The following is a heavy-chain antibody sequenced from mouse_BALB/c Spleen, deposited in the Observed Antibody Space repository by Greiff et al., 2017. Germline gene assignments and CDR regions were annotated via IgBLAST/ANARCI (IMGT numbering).Heavy chain of an antibody. CDR1: GFTFSSFG. D-gene: IGHD4-1*02. CDR2: ISSGSSTI. J-gene: IGHJ2*01. Sequence: EVKLMESGGGLVQPGGSRKLSCAASGFTFSSFGMHWVRQAPEKGLEWVAYISSGSSTIYYADTVKGRFTISRDNPKNTLFLQMTSLRSEDTAMYYCARGQSPTGVYFDYWGQGTTLTVSS. CDR3: ARGQSPTGVYFDY. V-gene: IGHV5-17*02.